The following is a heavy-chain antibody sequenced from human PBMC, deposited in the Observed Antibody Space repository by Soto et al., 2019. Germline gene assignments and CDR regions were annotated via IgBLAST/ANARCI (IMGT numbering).Heavy chain of an antibody. Sequence: GWSLRLSCAASGFTFSSYAMSLVRQAPGKGLEWVSAISGSGGSTYYADSVKGRFTISRDNSKKTLYLQMNSLRAEDTAVYYCAKVTHSYNWNVRNWFEPWGEGTQVTVSS. V-gene: IGHV3-23*01. CDR2: ISGSGGST. CDR3: AKVTHSYNWNVRNWFEP. CDR1: GFTFSSYA. J-gene: IGHJ5*02. D-gene: IGHD1-20*01.